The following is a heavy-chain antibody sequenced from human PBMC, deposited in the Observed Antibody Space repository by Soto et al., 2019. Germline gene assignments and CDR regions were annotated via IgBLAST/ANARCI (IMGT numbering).Heavy chain of an antibody. J-gene: IGHJ4*02. CDR3: AHLAGLAHTDDF. CDR2: ISSDGSNR. V-gene: IGHV3-30-3*01. CDR1: GFTFSDYA. D-gene: IGHD3-9*01. Sequence: LRLSCAASGFTFSDYALHWVRQAPGKGLEWVTVISSDGSNRYYADSVKGRFTISRDNSKNTLYLHMNSLRVEDTAIYICAHLAGLAHTDDFWGQGTPVTVSS.